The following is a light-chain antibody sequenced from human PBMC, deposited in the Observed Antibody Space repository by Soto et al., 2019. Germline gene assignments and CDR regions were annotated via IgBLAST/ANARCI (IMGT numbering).Light chain of an antibody. CDR1: QSVDNN. V-gene: IGKV3-15*01. CDR3: QQYNDRPPIT. J-gene: IGKJ5*01. CDR2: GSF. Sequence: EIMMKHSPVTLSASTGESAALSSSASQSVDNNVAWYQQKPGQAPRLLIVGSFARATGIPARFSGSGSGSEFTLTISGLQSEDFAVYYCQQYNDRPPITFGQGTRLAIK.